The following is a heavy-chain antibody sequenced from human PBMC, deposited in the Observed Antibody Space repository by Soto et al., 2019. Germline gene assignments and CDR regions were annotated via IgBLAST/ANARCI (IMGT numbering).Heavy chain of an antibody. Sequence: QVQLVQSGAEVKKPGSSVNVSCKASGDTFSFYTINWVRQAPGLGLEWMGRVNPILSMSNYAQKFQGRVTMTADKSTSRAYMELRSLRSEDTSFYYCATSYGSGYRAFDYWGQGDLVTVSS. D-gene: IGHD3-10*01. CDR3: ATSYGSGYRAFDY. V-gene: IGHV1-69*02. CDR2: VNPILSMS. J-gene: IGHJ4*02. CDR1: GDTFSFYT.